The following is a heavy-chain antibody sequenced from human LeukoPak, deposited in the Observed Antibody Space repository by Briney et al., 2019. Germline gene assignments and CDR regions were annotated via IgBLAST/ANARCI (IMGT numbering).Heavy chain of an antibody. Sequence: GGSLRLSCAVSGITLSNYGMSWVRQAPGKGLEWVAGMSGSGGGTNYADSVKGRFTISRDNSKNTLYLQMNRLRAEDTAMYFCAKRGVVIRVILVGFHKEAYYFDAWGQGAQVTVSS. V-gene: IGHV3-23*01. CDR2: MSGSGGGT. CDR1: GITLSNYG. CDR3: AKRGVVIRVILVGFHKEAYYFDA. J-gene: IGHJ4*02. D-gene: IGHD3-22*01.